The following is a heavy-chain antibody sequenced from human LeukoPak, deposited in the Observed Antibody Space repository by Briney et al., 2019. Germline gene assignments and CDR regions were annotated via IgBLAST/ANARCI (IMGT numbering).Heavy chain of an antibody. D-gene: IGHD5-24*01. CDR1: GFTFSDYY. Sequence: GGSLRLSCAASGFTFSDYYMSWIRQAPGKGLEWVSYISSSGSTIYYADSVKGRFTISRDNAKNSLYLQMNSLRAEDTAVYYCARLGRWLQLVYFQHWGQGTLVTVSS. CDR2: ISSSGSTI. J-gene: IGHJ1*01. V-gene: IGHV3-11*01. CDR3: ARLGRWLQLVYFQH.